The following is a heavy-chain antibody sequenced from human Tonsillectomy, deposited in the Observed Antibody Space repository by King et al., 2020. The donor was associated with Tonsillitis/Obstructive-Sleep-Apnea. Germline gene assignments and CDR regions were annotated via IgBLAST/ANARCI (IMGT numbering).Heavy chain of an antibody. CDR2: INHSGST. CDR1: GGSFSGYY. V-gene: IGHV4-34*01. J-gene: IGHJ4*02. CDR3: ARAYYYDSSGYYDGRPFDY. D-gene: IGHD3-22*01. Sequence: HVQLQQWGAGLLKPSETLSLTCAVYGGSFSGYYWSWIRQPPGKGLEWIGEINHSGSTNYNPSIKSRVTISVDTSKNQFSLELSSVTAADTAVYYCARAYYYDSSGYYDGRPFDYWGQEPLVTVSS.